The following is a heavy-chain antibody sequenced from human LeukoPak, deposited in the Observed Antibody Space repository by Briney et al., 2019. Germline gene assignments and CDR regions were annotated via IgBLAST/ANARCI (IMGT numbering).Heavy chain of an antibody. CDR2: INPSGGGT. V-gene: IGHV1-46*01. Sequence: ASVKVSCKASGYSLTTYYMHWVRQAPGQGLEWIAIINPSGGGTKYAQKFQGRVTMTRDTPTNTVYMELSSLRTEDTAVYYCASVYLYGMDVWGQGTTVTVSS. D-gene: IGHD2-8*01. CDR3: ASVYLYGMDV. J-gene: IGHJ6*02. CDR1: GYSLTTYY.